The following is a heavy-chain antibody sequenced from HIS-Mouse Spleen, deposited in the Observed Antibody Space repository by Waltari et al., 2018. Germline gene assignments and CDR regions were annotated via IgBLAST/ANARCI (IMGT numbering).Heavy chain of an antibody. CDR2: IGTAGDT. D-gene: IGHD1-1*01. Sequence: EVQLVESGGGLVQPGGSLRLSCAASGFTFSSYDMHWVRQATGKGLVGVSAIGTAGDTYYPGSVKGRFTISRENAKNSLYLQMNSLRARDTAVYYCARRNWDDAFDIWGQGTMVTVSS. V-gene: IGHV3-13*01. J-gene: IGHJ3*02. CDR1: GFTFSSYD. CDR3: ARRNWDDAFDI.